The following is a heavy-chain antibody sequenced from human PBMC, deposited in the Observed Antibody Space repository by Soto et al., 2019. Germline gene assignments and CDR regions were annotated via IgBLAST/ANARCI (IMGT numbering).Heavy chain of an antibody. CDR1: GSRVTSGEYH. CDR3: ARYGVGDRDDC. J-gene: IGHJ4*02. CDR2: VSHIETS. Sequence: QVQLQESGPGLVKPSQTLSLSCSVSGSRVTSGEYHWTWVRQAPGKGLEWIGYVSHIETSYYSPALKSRVTISLDISMNQFSLSLESVTAADTAVYFCARYGVGDRDDCWGQGTLVIVSS. V-gene: IGHV4-30-4*01. D-gene: IGHD4-17*01.